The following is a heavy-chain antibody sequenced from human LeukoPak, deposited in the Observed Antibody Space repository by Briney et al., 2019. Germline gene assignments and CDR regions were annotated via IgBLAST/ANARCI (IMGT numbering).Heavy chain of an antibody. CDR3: EKGGQLLAWYYYMDV. D-gene: IGHD2-2*01. CDR2: ISGSGGST. J-gene: IGHJ6*03. Sequence: PGGSLRLSCAASGFTFSSYAMSWVRQAPGKGLEWVSAISGSGGSTYYADSVKGRFTISRDNSKNTLYLQMNSLRAEDTAVYYCEKGGQLLAWYYYMDVWGKGTTVTVSS. V-gene: IGHV3-23*01. CDR1: GFTFSSYA.